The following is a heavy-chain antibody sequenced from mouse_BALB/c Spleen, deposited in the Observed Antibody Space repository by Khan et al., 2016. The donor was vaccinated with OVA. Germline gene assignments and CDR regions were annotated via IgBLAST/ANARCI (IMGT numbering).Heavy chain of an antibody. CDR3: ARSKYLVRY. Sequence: QVQLKESGPGLVAPSQSLSITCTVSGYSLTRYGVHWVRQPPGQGLEWLGLIWAGGSTNYNWALMSRLSIIIDNSKGIVFLRMNSLQTADKALYYCARSKYLVRYWGQGTTLTVSS. J-gene: IGHJ2*01. CDR2: IWAGGST. CDR1: GYSLTRYG. V-gene: IGHV2-9*02.